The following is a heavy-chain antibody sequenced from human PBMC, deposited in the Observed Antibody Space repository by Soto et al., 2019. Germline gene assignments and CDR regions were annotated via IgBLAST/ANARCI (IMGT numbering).Heavy chain of an antibody. CDR1: GASFSGYY. J-gene: IGHJ5*02. CDR2: INHSGST. CDR3: ARRRWEYSSGRLGWVDP. V-gene: IGHV4-34*01. D-gene: IGHD6-19*01. Sequence: QVQLQPWGAGLLKPSETLSLTCAVYGASFSGYYWSWLRQPPGKGLEWIGEINHSGSTNSNPSFESRLTMSVDTSKNQFSLRLTSVTAADTAVYYCARRRWEYSSGRLGWVDPWGQGTLVTVSS.